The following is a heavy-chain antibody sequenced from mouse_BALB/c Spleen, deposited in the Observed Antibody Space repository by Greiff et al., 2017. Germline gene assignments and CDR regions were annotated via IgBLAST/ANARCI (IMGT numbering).Heavy chain of an antibody. CDR3: ARRGYGSSFLYAMDY. CDR2: ISSGGGST. J-gene: IGHJ4*01. D-gene: IGHD1-1*01. Sequence: EVKLVESGGGLVKPGGSLKLSCAASGFAFSSYDMSWVRQTPEKRLEWVAYISSGGGSTYYPDTVKGRFTISRDNAKNTLYLQMSSLKSEDTAMYYCARRGYGSSFLYAMDYWGQGTSVTVSS. V-gene: IGHV5-12-1*01. CDR1: GFAFSSYD.